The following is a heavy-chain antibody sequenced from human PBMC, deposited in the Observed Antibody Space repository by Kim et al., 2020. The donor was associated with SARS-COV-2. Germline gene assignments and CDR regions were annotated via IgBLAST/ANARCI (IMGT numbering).Heavy chain of an antibody. D-gene: IGHD2-21*02. CDR1: GGSISSYY. Sequence: SETLSLTCTVSGGSISSYYWSWIRQPPGKGLEWIGYIYYSGSTNYNPSLKSRVTISVDTSKTQFSLKLSSVTAADTALYYCPRVSSWGGDCYPPWCDPWGQGTLVTVSS. J-gene: IGHJ5*02. CDR2: IYYSGST. CDR3: PRVSSWGGDCYPPWCDP. V-gene: IGHV4-59*13.